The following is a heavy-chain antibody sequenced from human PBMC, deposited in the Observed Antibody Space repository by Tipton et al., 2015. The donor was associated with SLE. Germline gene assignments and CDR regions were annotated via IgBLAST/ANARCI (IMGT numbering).Heavy chain of an antibody. Sequence: LRLSCTVSGGPISSSGFYWGWIRQPPGKGLEWIGSIYYSGSTYYNPSLKSRVTISVDTSKNQFSLKLSSVTAADTAVYYCARAYYDFWSGAPYFDYWGQGTLVTVSS. J-gene: IGHJ4*02. CDR1: GGPISSSGFY. V-gene: IGHV4-39*01. CDR2: IYYSGST. CDR3: ARAYYDFWSGAPYFDY. D-gene: IGHD3-3*01.